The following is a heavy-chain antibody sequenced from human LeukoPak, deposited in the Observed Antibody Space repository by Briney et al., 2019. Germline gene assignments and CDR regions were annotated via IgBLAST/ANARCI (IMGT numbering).Heavy chain of an antibody. D-gene: IGHD2-21*01. J-gene: IGHJ4*02. V-gene: IGHV3-7*01. CDR2: IKQDGSEK. CDR3: ARVGDCGGDCYPTYFDY. Sequence: GGSLRLSCAASGFTFSSYWMSWVRQAPGKGLEWVANIKQDGSEKYYVDSVKGRFTISRDNAKNSLYLQMNSLRAEDTAVYYCARVGDCGGDCYPTYFDYWGQGTLVTVSS. CDR1: GFTFSSYW.